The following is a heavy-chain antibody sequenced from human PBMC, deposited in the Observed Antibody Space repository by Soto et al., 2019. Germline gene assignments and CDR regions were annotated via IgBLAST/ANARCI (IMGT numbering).Heavy chain of an antibody. V-gene: IGHV3-33*01. CDR3: AMAGYDSSGSLDY. CDR1: GFTFSSYG. D-gene: IGHD3-22*01. CDR2: IWYDGSNK. J-gene: IGHJ4*02. Sequence: PGGSLRLSCAASGFTFSSYGMHWVRQAPGKGLEWVAVIWYDGSNKYYADSVKGRFTISRDNSKNTLYLQMNSLRAEDTAVYYCAMAGYDSSGSLDYWGQGTLVTVSS.